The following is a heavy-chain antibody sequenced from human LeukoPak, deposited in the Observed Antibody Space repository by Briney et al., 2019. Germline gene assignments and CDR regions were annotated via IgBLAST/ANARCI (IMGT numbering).Heavy chain of an antibody. D-gene: IGHD4-17*01. CDR2: IKQDGSEK. CDR1: GFSFSGHW. CDR3: ARAPGEGWFDP. V-gene: IGHV3-7*01. J-gene: IGHJ5*02. Sequence: GGSLRLSCAASGFSFSGHWMSWVRQAPGKGLEWVASIKQDGSEKYYVDSVKGRFTISRDNAKNSLYLQMNSLRAEDTALYYCARAPGEGWFDPWGQGTLVTVSS.